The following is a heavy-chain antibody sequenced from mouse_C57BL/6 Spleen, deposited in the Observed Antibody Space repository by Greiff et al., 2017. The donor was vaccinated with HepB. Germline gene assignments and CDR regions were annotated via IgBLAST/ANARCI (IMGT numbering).Heavy chain of an antibody. Sequence: EVQLQQSGPELVKPGASVKISCKASGYTFTDYYMNWVKQSHGKSLEWIGDINPNNGGTSYNQKFKGKATLTVAKSSSTAYMELRSLPSEDSAVYYCASALYYYGSSSWFAYWGQGTLVTVSA. J-gene: IGHJ3*01. D-gene: IGHD1-1*01. CDR2: INPNNGGT. V-gene: IGHV1-26*01. CDR1: GYTFTDYY. CDR3: ASALYYYGSSSWFAY.